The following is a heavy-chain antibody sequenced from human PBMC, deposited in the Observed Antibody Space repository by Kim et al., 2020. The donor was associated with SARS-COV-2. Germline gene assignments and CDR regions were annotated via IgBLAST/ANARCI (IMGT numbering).Heavy chain of an antibody. J-gene: IGHJ4*02. CDR3: AKDDGGYSYGPVGY. V-gene: IGHV3-43D*03. D-gene: IGHD5-18*01. Sequence: DSVKGRFTISRDNSKNALYLQMNSLRAEGTALYYCAKDDGGYSYGPVGYWGQGTRVTVSS.